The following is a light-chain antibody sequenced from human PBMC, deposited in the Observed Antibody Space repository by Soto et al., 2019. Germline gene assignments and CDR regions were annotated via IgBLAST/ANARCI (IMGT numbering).Light chain of an antibody. Sequence: DIQMTQSPSSVSASVGDRVFITCRASQGIRSWLAWYQQKPGKAPKLLIYSASTLQTGVPSRFSGSGSGTDFTLTISSLQPEDFETYYCQQAYSLPVTFGQGTRLEIK. CDR3: QQAYSLPVT. J-gene: IGKJ5*01. V-gene: IGKV1D-12*01. CDR2: SAS. CDR1: QGIRSW.